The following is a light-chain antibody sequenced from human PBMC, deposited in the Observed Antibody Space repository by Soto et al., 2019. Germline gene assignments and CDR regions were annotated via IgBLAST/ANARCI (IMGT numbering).Light chain of an antibody. CDR2: GAS. CDR3: QQYDSSPRT. V-gene: IGKV3D-15*01. CDR1: QSVSSN. J-gene: IGKJ1*01. Sequence: IVLTQSPATLSVSPGERATLSCRASQSVSSNLAWYQQKPGQAPSLLIYGASTRATGVPARFSGSGSGTDFTLTISRLEPEDFAVYYCQQYDSSPRTFGQGTKVDIK.